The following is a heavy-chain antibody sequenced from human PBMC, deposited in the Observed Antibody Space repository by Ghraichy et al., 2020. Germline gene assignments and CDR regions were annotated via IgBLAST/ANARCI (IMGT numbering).Heavy chain of an antibody. CDR3: ARDPDCRDECELGLDY. CDR1: GFTFSSYE. J-gene: IGHJ4*02. CDR2: ISTSGRTI. Sequence: GGSLRLSCAASGFTFSSYEMNWVRQAPGKGLEWVAYISTSGRTISYADSVKGRFTISRDNAKKSVYLQMNSLRAEDTAVYYCARDPDCRDECELGLDYWGQGSLVTVSS. V-gene: IGHV3-48*03. D-gene: IGHD2-21*01.